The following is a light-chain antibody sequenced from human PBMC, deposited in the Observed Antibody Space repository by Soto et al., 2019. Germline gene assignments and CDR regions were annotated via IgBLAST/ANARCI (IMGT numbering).Light chain of an antibody. CDR3: SSYAGSNIFYV. V-gene: IGLV2-8*01. J-gene: IGLJ1*01. Sequence: QSVLTQPPSASGSPGQSVTISCTGTSSDVGGYNYVSWYQQQPGKAPKLIIYEVTKRPSGVPDRFSGSKSGNTASLTVSGLQADDEADYYCSSYAGSNIFYVFGTGTKVTVL. CDR2: EVT. CDR1: SSDVGGYNY.